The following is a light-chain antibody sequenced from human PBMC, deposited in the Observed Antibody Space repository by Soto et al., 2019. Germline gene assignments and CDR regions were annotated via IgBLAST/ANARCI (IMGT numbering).Light chain of an antibody. J-gene: IGKJ2*01. V-gene: IGKV1-33*01. CDR3: QQYDNFPPYT. CDR1: RAISVY. Sequence: DIQMTQSPSSLSASVGDRVTITCQASRAISVYLNWYQQKPGKPPKLLVFDASNLQTGVPSRFGGSGSGTHFTFTISSLQPEDIATYYCQQYDNFPPYTFGQGTRLEIK. CDR2: DAS.